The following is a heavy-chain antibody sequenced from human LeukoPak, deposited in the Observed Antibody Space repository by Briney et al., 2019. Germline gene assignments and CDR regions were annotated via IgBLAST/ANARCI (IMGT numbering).Heavy chain of an antibody. CDR3: AKWGDYDVLTGYYVSDF. D-gene: IGHD3-9*01. CDR1: GFIFSNYA. CDR2: ISGRSDNT. J-gene: IGHJ4*02. V-gene: IGHV3-23*01. Sequence: GGSLRLSCAASGFIFSNYAMYWVRQSPGKGLEWVSAISGRSDNTYYADSVKHRFTLSRDSSKNTLYLQMNSLRADDTAVYYCAKWGDYDVLTGYYVSDFWGQGTLVTVSS.